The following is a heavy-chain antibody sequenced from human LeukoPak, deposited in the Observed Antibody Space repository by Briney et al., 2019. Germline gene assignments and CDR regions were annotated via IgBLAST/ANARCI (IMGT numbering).Heavy chain of an antibody. D-gene: IGHD1-1*01. V-gene: IGHV1-3*01. CDR2: INVGNGDT. CDR1: GYTFTNYV. J-gene: IGHJ4*02. CDR3: ARDRGGTGDFDY. Sequence: GASVKVSCKASGYTFTNYVMHWVRRAPGQRLEWMGWINVGNGDTKYSQKFQGRVTIARDTSASTAYKELSSLRSEDTAVYYCARDRGGTGDFDYWGQGTLVTVSS.